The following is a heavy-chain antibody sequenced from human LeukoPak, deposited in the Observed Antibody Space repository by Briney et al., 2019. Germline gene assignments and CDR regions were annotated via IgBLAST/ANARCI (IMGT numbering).Heavy chain of an antibody. CDR3: AREPSIGVVITDYEAFDY. D-gene: IGHD3-3*01. Sequence: SETLSPTCTVSGGSISSYYWSWIRQPAGKGLEWIGRIYTSGSTNYNPSLKSRVTISVDKSENQFSLKLSSVTAADTAVYYCAREPSIGVVITDYEAFDYWGQGTLVTVSS. J-gene: IGHJ4*02. CDR2: IYTSGST. V-gene: IGHV4-4*07. CDR1: GGSISSYY.